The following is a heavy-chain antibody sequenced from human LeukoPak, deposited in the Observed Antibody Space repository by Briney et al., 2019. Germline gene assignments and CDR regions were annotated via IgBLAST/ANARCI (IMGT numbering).Heavy chain of an antibody. D-gene: IGHD6-19*01. CDR2: INSNVATR. CDR3: VRDRGSGWYYMDR. CDR1: GFTFSIYA. Sequence: GGSVTLFCAPSGFTFSIYAMRWVRQAPGKGLEWVSVINSNVATRFYAESVRGRFTISRDNTKNRVSLQMNRLRADETAVYFCVRDRGSGWYYMDRWGQGALVSLSS. J-gene: IGHJ4*02. V-gene: IGHV3-23*01.